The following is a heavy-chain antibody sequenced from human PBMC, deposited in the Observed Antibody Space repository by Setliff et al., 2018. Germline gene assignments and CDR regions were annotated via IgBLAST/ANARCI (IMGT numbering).Heavy chain of an antibody. V-gene: IGHV4-38-2*02. D-gene: IGHD2-21*01. Sequence: PSETLSLTCGVSGSSISNDYYWGWIRQPPGRGLEWIGIISHSGSTDYNPSLKSRVTISKDNSKNTLFLQMNSLTKEDTGVYFCAKDSLEVVIALHGMDVWGQGTTVTVS. J-gene: IGHJ6*02. CDR3: AKDSLEVVIALHGMDV. CDR2: ISHSGST. CDR1: GSSISNDYY.